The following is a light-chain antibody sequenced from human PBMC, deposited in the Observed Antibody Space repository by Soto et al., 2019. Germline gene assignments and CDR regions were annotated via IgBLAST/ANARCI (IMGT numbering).Light chain of an antibody. CDR1: AGAVTSGHY. V-gene: IGLV7-46*01. CDR2: DTS. J-gene: IGLJ2*01. Sequence: QTVVTQEPSLTVSPGGTVTLTCGSNAGAVTSGHYPYWFQQKPGQAPRTLIYDTSNKHSWTPARFSGSLLGDKAALTLSGAQQEDDADYYCLLAYSDARRIFGGGTKLTVL. CDR3: LLAYSDARRI.